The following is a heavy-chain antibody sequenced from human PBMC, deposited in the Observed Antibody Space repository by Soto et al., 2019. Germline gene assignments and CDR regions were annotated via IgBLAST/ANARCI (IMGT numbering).Heavy chain of an antibody. D-gene: IGHD3-10*01. CDR2: INAGNGNT. V-gene: IGHV1-3*01. CDR3: AREIEALGGYYGSGSYPPDY. CDR1: GYTFTSYA. Sequence: ASVKVSCKASGYTFTSYAMHWLLQAPGQRLEWMGWINAGNGNTKYSQKFQGRVTITRDTSASTAYMELSSLRSEDTAVYYCAREIEALGGYYGSGSYPPDYWG. J-gene: IGHJ4*01.